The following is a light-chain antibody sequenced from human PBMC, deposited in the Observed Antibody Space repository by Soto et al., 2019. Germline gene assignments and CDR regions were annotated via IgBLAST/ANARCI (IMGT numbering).Light chain of an antibody. Sequence: QPVLTQSPSASASLGASVKLTCTLSSGHSSYAIAWHQQQPEKGPRYLMKLNSDGSHSKGDGIPDRFSDPSSGAERYLTISSLQSEDEADYYCQTWGTGIHVVFGGGTKLTVL. CDR1: SGHSSYA. V-gene: IGLV4-69*01. CDR3: QTWGTGIHVV. J-gene: IGLJ2*01. CDR2: LNSDGSH.